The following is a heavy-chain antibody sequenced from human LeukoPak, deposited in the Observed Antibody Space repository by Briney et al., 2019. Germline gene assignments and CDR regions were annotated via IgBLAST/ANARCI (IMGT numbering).Heavy chain of an antibody. J-gene: IGHJ3*02. CDR2: ISSSGSTI. CDR1: GFTFSSYE. V-gene: IGHV3-48*03. CDR3: ATLAAYDDQAFDI. Sequence: GGSLRLSCAASGFTFSSYEMNWVRQAPGKGLEWVSYISSSGSTIYYADSVKGRFTISRDNAKNSLYLQMNSLRAEDTAVYYCATLAAYDDQAFDIWGQGTMVTVSS. D-gene: IGHD3-3*01.